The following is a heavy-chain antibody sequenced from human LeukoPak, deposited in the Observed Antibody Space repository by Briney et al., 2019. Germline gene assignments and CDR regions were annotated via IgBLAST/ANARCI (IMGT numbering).Heavy chain of an antibody. CDR2: IGGSAGST. J-gene: IGHJ4*02. CDR1: GFTFSSYA. CDR3: AKGSGSSCYSPCDY. Sequence: GGSLRLSCAASGFTFSSYAMSWVRQAPGKGLEWVSAIGGSAGSTYYADSVKGRFTISRDNSKNTLYLQMSSLRAADTAVYYCAKGSGSSCYSPCDYWGQGILVTVSS. D-gene: IGHD2-15*01. V-gene: IGHV3-23*01.